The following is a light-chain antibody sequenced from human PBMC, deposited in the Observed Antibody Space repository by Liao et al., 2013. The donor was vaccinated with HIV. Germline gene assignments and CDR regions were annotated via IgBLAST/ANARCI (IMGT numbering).Light chain of an antibody. CDR1: KLGHKY. Sequence: SYELTQPPSVSVSPGQTASITCSGDKLGHKYACWYQQKPGQSPVLVIYQDSKRPSGIPERFSGSNSGNTATLTISGTQAMDEADYYCQVWDSSSDRVVFGGGTKLTVL. CDR2: QDS. CDR3: QVWDSSSDRVV. J-gene: IGLJ2*01. V-gene: IGLV3-1*01.